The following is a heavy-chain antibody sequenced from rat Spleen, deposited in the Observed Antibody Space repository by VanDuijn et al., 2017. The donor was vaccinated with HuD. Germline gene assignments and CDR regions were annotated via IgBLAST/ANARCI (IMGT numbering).Heavy chain of an antibody. J-gene: IGHJ2*01. CDR3: ARRHYGYTDYFDY. V-gene: IGHV5-29*01. CDR1: GFTFSDYG. D-gene: IGHD1-4*01. Sequence: EVQLVESGGGLVQPGRSLKLSCAASGFTFSDYGVAWVRQAPTTGLEWVATISYGDSSGHSSTYYRDSVKGRFTITSNNAKSTLSLQMDSLKSEEKATYYWARRHYGYTDYFDYWGQGVMVTVSS. CDR2: ISYGDSSGHSST.